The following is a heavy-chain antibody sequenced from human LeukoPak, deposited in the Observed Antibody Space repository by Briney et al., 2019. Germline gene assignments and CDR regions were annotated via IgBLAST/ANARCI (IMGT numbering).Heavy chain of an antibody. CDR2: IIPIFGTA. D-gene: IGHD1-26*01. Sequence: SVKVSCKASGGTFSSYAISWVRQAPGQGLEWMGRIIPIFGTANYAQKFQGRVTITTDESTSTAYMELSSLRSEDTAVYYCARGRAGSYGNYFDYWGQGTLVTVSS. CDR1: GGTFSSYA. CDR3: ARGRAGSYGNYFDY. J-gene: IGHJ4*02. V-gene: IGHV1-69*05.